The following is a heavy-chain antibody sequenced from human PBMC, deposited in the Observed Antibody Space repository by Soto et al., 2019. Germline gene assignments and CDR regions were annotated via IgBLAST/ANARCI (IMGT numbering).Heavy chain of an antibody. V-gene: IGHV3-23*01. CDR2: INTSGGST. Sequence: EVQLLESGGDLVQPGGSLRLSCAASGFTFSTYAMSWVRQAPGKGLEWVSTINTSGGSTYYADSVKGRFTISRDNSKNPLYLQMNSLRPEDTPVNYGPNFSGGKSAHTSPTDPWAREPWSPSPQ. CDR3: PNFSGGKSAHTSPTDP. D-gene: IGHD2-15*01. CDR1: GFTFSTYA. J-gene: IGHJ5*02.